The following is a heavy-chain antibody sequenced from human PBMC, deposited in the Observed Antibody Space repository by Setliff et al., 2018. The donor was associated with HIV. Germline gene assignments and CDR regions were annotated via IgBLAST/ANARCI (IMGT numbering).Heavy chain of an antibody. CDR3: ATWTRAETSENFQH. Sequence: PGESLKISCKASGYSFTIYWIGWVRQMPGKGLEWMGVIYPGDSDTRYSLSFQGQVTISADKSITTAYVQWSSLKASDTAMYYCATWTRAETSENFQHWGQGTLVTVSS. V-gene: IGHV5-51*01. CDR2: IYPGDSDT. J-gene: IGHJ1*01. CDR1: GYSFTIYW. D-gene: IGHD4-17*01.